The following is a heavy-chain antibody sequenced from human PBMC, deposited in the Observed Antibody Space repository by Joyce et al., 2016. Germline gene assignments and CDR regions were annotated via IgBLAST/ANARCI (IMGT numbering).Heavy chain of an antibody. V-gene: IGHV1-69*12. J-gene: IGHJ6*02. CDR1: GGDFSNYT. Sequence: QVLLVQSGAAVKRPGSSLRVSCKSSGGDFSNYTVNWVRQAPGQRLEWMGGIIPFFGAAKYAEDFQGRVTLTADQSKRTAYLELSSLTTADTAVYYCARGGTSSDHYFFYALDVWGPGTTVIVSS. CDR2: IIPFFGAA. CDR3: ARGGTSSDHYFFYALDV. D-gene: IGHD1-14*01.